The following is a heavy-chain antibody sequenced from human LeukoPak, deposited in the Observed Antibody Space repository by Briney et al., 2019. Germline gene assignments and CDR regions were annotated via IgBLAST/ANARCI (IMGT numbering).Heavy chain of an antibody. D-gene: IGHD5-18*01. V-gene: IGHV3-48*02. CDR3: ARAPPWIQLWSGWVY. CDR2: ISSSSSTI. Sequence: PGGSLRLSCAASGFTFSSYSMNWVRQAPGKGLEWVSYISSSSSTIYYADSVKGRFTISRDNAKNSLYLQMNSLRDEDTAVYYCARAPPWIQLWSGWVYWGQGTLVTVSS. J-gene: IGHJ4*02. CDR1: GFTFSSYS.